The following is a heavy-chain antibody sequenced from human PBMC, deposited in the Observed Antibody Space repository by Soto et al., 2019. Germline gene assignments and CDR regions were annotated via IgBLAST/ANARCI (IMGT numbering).Heavy chain of an antibody. CDR2: IIPILGIA. CDR1: GGTFSSYT. V-gene: IGHV1-69*04. D-gene: IGHD6-19*01. CDR3: AIEHVVAVAGTVYYYYYYMDV. J-gene: IGHJ6*03. Sequence: SVKVSCKASGGTFSSYTISWVRQAPGQGLEWMGRIIPILGIANYAQKFQGRVTITADKSTSTAYMELSSLRSEDTAVYYCAIEHVVAVAGTVYYYYYYMDVWGKGTTVTVSS.